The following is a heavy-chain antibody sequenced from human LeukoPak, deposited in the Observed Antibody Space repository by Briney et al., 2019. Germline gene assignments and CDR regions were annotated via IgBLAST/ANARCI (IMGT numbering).Heavy chain of an antibody. CDR3: ATGYGDFRVEGRYFYS. Sequence: SETLSLTCTVSDGFITNYYWSWVRQPPGKGLEFIGYAHYSGTTNYNPSLRSRVTISIDTSKKHFFLKLNSATAADTAVYYCATGYGDFRVEGRYFYSWGQGTLVTVSS. CDR2: AHYSGTT. J-gene: IGHJ4*02. CDR1: DGFITNYY. D-gene: IGHD4-17*01. V-gene: IGHV4-59*01.